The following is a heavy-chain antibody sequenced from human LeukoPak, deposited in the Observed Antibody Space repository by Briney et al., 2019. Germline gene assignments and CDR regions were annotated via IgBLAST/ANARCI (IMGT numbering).Heavy chain of an antibody. J-gene: IGHJ4*02. V-gene: IGHV4-39*07. CDR2: INHSGST. D-gene: IGHD4-17*01. Sequence: SETLSLTCTVSGNSISSGDNYWSWIRQPPGKGLEWIGEINHSGSTNYNPSLKSRVTISVDTSKNQFSLKLSSVTAADTAVYYCARLVTDYGENGGWGQGTLVTVSS. CDR3: ARLVTDYGENGG. CDR1: GNSISSGDNY.